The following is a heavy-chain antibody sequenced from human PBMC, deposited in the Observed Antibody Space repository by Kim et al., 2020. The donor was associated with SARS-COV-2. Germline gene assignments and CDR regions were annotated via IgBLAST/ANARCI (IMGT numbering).Heavy chain of an antibody. Sequence: LKSRVTISVATSKTQFSLKLSSVTAADTAVYYCARHELVVAPGPPGYFDYWGQGTLVTVSS. V-gene: IGHV4-59*08. D-gene: IGHD2-15*01. J-gene: IGHJ4*02. CDR3: ARHELVVAPGPPGYFDY.